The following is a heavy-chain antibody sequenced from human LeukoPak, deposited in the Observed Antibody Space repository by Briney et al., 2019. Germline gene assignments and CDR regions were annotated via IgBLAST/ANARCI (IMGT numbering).Heavy chain of an antibody. J-gene: IGHJ4*02. CDR2: ISGSGGST. D-gene: IGHD3-9*01. CDR3: AKVYDILTGYYDY. V-gene: IGHV3-23*01. CDR1: GFTFSRYA. Sequence: GGSLRLSCAASGFTFSRYAMSWVRQAPGKGLEWVSAISGSGGSTYYADSVKGRFTISRDNSKNTLYLQMNSLRAEDTAVYYCAKVYDILTGYYDYWGQGTLVTVSS.